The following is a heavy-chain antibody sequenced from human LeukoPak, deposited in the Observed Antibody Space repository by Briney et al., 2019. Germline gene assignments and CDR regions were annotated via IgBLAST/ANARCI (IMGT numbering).Heavy chain of an antibody. CDR2: INHSGST. CDR3: ARDSIAAAGTSTYNWFDP. V-gene: IGHV4-34*01. J-gene: IGHJ5*02. CDR1: GGSFSGYY. Sequence: PSETLSLTCAVYGGSFSGYYWSWIRQPPGKGLEWIGEINHSGSTNYNPPLKSRVTISVDTSKNQFSLKLSSVTAADTAVYYCARDSIAAAGTSTYNWFDPWGQGTLVTVSS. D-gene: IGHD6-13*01.